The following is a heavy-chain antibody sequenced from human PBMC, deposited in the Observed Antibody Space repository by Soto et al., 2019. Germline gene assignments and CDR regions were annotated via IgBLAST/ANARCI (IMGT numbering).Heavy chain of an antibody. J-gene: IGHJ4*02. Sequence: QVQLQESGPGLVKPSQTLSLTCTVSGGSISSGGYYWSWIRQHPGKGLEWIGYIYYSGSTCYNPSLKSRVTISVDTSKNQFSLKLSSVTAADTAVYYCARDTGGPYGGNSFLDYWGQGTLVTVSS. CDR3: ARDTGGPYGGNSFLDY. CDR1: GGSISSGGYY. D-gene: IGHD2-21*02. CDR2: IYYSGST. V-gene: IGHV4-31*03.